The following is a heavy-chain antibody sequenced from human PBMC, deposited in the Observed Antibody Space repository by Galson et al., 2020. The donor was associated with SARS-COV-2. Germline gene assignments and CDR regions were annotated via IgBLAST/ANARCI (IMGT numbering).Heavy chain of an antibody. D-gene: IGHD2-2*01. V-gene: IGHV3-23*01. J-gene: IGHJ6*03. CDR2: LSGSGGSA. Sequence: GGSLRLSCAASGFTFSSYAMNWVRQAPGKGLEWVSSLSGSGGSAYYADSVKGRFTISRDNSKNTLFLQMNSLRAEDTAVYYCAKSPLQVPGGYYYYMDVWGKGTTVTVS. CDR3: AKSPLQVPGGYYYYMDV. CDR1: GFTFSSYA.